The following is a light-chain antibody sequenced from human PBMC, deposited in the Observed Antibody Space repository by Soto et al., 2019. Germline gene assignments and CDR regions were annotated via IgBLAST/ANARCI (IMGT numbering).Light chain of an antibody. CDR3: HQYHNFPRT. J-gene: IGKJ1*01. CDR1: QSINGW. Sequence: DIQLTQSPSTLSASVGDRVTITCRASQSINGWLAWYQQKPGQAPNLLIYKASTLESGVLSRFSGSGSGTEFTLTVSSLQPDDFATYYCHQYHNFPRTFGQGTKVEI. CDR2: KAS. V-gene: IGKV1-5*03.